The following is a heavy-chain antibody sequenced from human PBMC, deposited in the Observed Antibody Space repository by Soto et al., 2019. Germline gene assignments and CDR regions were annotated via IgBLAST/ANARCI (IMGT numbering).Heavy chain of an antibody. J-gene: IGHJ4*02. V-gene: IGHV3-30*18. CDR3: AKDDNQYYYDSSGFFDY. D-gene: IGHD3-22*01. CDR2: ISYDGSNK. CDR1: GFTFSSYG. Sequence: GGSLRLSCGASGFTFSSYGMHWVRQAPGKGLEWVAVISYDGSNKYYADSVKGRFTISRDNSKNTLYLQMNSLRAEDTAVYYCAKDDNQYYYDSSGFFDYWGQGTLVTVSS.